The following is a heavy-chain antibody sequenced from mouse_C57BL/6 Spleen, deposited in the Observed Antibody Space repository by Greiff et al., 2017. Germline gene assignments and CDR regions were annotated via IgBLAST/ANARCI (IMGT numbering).Heavy chain of an antibody. J-gene: IGHJ3*01. CDR1: GYTFTSYW. D-gene: IGHD2-14*01. Sequence: QVQLQQPGAELVKPGASVKLSCKASGYTFTSYWMHWVKQRPGQGLEWIGMIYPSSGSPNYNEKFKRKATLTVAKSSSTAYMQLSSLTSEDSAGYYCAREGTPGGGAYWGQGTLGTVSA. CDR2: IYPSSGSP. V-gene: IGHV1-64*01. CDR3: AREGTPGGGAY.